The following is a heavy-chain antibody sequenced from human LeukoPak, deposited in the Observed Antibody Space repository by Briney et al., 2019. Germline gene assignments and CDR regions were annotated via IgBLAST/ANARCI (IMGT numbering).Heavy chain of an antibody. CDR2: IIPIFGTA. D-gene: IGHD6-6*01. CDR3: ARGRVFYYYYMDV. Sequence: SVKVSCKASGGTFSSYAISWVRQAPGQGLEWMGGIIPIFGTANNAQKFQGRVTITADKSTSTAYMELSSRRSEGTAVYYCARGRVFYYYYMDVWGKGNTGTVSS. V-gene: IGHV1-69*06. J-gene: IGHJ6*03. CDR1: GGTFSSYA.